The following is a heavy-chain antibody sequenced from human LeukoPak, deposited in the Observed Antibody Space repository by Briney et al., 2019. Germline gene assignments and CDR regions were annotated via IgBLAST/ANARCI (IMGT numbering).Heavy chain of an antibody. D-gene: IGHD3-16*02. CDR2: ISGPGGTT. CDR3: AKALSSSFYYFDL. V-gene: IGHV3-23*01. J-gene: IGHJ2*01. CDR1: GFTFNNYA. Sequence: PGGSLRLSCAASGFTFNNYAMNWVRQAPGKGLQWVSTISGPGGTTYYADSVKGRFTISRDNSRNTLYLQMNSLRAEDTAVYYCAKALSSSFYYFDLGGRGTLVTVSS.